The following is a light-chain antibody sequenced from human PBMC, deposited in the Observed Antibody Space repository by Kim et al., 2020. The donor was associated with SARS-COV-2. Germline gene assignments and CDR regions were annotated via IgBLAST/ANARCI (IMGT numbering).Light chain of an antibody. V-gene: IGKV3-15*01. Sequence: IVMTQSPATLSVSPGERATLSCRASQSVSGNLAWYQQKPGQAPRLLIFGASTRATGTPARFSGSGSGTEFTLTITSLQSEDFAVYFCQQYNDWPPYTFGQGTKLEI. CDR2: GAS. CDR3: QQYNDWPPYT. CDR1: QSVSGN. J-gene: IGKJ2*01.